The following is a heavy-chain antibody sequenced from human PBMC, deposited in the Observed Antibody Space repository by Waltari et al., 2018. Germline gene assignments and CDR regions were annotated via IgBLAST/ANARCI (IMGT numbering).Heavy chain of an antibody. D-gene: IGHD2-8*02. CDR2: IKQDGSDK. CDR3: ARVYWPRGFDY. Sequence: EVRLVESGGGLVQPGGSLRLSCAASGFSFSSYWMSWVRQAPGKGLEWVANIKQDGSDKYYVDSVEGRFTVSRDNAKNSLYLQMNSLRAEDTAVYYCARVYWPRGFDYWGQGTLVTVSS. V-gene: IGHV3-7*01. CDR1: GFSFSSYW. J-gene: IGHJ4*02.